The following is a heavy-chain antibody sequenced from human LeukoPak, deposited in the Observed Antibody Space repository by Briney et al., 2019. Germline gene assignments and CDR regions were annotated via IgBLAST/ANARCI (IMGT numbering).Heavy chain of an antibody. D-gene: IGHD2-2*01. CDR2: IIPILGIA. CDR1: GGTFSSYA. V-gene: IGHV1-69*04. CDR3: ARSKSSTSCPQGY. J-gene: IGHJ4*02. Sequence: SVKVSCKASGGTFSSYAISWVRQAPGQGLEWMGRIIPILGIANYAQKFQGRVTITADKSTSTAYMELSSLRSDDTAVYYCARSKSSTSCPQGYWGQGTLVTVSS.